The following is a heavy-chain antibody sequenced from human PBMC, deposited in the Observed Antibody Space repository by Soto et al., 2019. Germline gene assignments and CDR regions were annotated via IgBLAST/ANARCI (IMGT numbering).Heavy chain of an antibody. Sequence: SQTLSLTCAISGDSVASNSAAWNCIRQSPSRGLEWLGRTYYRSKWYNDYAVSVKSRITINPDTSKNQFSLQLNSVTPEDTAVYYCARDRSYSSSWYAKPVQAPIDYWGQGTLVTVSS. CDR3: ARDRSYSSSWYAKPVQAPIDY. D-gene: IGHD6-13*01. J-gene: IGHJ4*02. V-gene: IGHV6-1*01. CDR1: GDSVASNSAA. CDR2: TYYRSKWYN.